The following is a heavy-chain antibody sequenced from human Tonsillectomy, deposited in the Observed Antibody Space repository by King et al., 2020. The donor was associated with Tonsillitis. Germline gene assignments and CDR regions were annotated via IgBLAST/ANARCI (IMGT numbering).Heavy chain of an antibody. Sequence: QLVQSGAEVKKPGASVKVSCKASGYTFSTYGINWVRQAPGQGLEWMGWISVYNGDTKYAQRLQGRVTMTTDTSTSTAYMELRSLRSDDTALYYCARPIYNYGPSPSDYWGQGTLVTVSS. CDR2: ISVYNGDT. V-gene: IGHV1-18*01. D-gene: IGHD5-18*01. CDR3: ARPIYNYGPSPSDY. J-gene: IGHJ4*02. CDR1: GYTFSTYG.